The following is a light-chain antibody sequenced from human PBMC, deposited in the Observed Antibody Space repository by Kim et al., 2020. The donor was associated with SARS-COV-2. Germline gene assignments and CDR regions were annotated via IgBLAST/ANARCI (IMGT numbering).Light chain of an antibody. CDR3: NSYTSSSTWV. Sequence: GQSLTISCTGTSSDIGDYDYVSWYQQHPGKTPKLMIYDVGKRPSGISSRFSGSKSGNTASLTISGLRAEDEADYYCNSYTSSSTWVFGGGTQLTVL. CDR1: SSDIGDYDY. J-gene: IGLJ3*02. V-gene: IGLV2-14*03. CDR2: DVG.